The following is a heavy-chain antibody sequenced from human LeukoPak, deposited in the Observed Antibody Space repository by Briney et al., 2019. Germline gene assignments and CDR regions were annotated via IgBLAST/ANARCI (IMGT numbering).Heavy chain of an antibody. J-gene: IGHJ4*02. V-gene: IGHV3-7*03. Sequence: PGGSLRLSCAASGFTFSSYWMSWVRQAPGKGLEWVANIKHDGTEKNYVDSVKGRFTISRDNAKNSLYLQMNSLRAEDTAVYYCAKRLGDQRAFDYWGQGTLVTVSS. CDR1: GFTFSSYW. CDR3: AKRLGDQRAFDY. CDR2: IKHDGTEK. D-gene: IGHD2-21*02.